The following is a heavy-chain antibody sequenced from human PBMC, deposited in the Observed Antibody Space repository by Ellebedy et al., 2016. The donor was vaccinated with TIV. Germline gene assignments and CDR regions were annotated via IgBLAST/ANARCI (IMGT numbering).Heavy chain of an antibody. J-gene: IGHJ4*02. CDR3: ARGGVAVAGFFDY. V-gene: IGHV3-30*04. CDR1: GFTFSSYA. Sequence: GESLKISXAASGFTFSSYAMHWVRQAPGKGLEWVAVISYDGSNKYYADSVKGRFTISRDNSKNTLYLQMNSLRAEDTAVYYCARGGVAVAGFFDYWGQGTLVTVSS. CDR2: ISYDGSNK. D-gene: IGHD6-19*01.